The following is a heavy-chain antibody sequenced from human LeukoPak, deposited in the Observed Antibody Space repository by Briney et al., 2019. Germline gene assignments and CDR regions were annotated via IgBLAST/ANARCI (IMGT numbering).Heavy chain of an antibody. CDR2: IYSGGST. CDR3: ARDRMVATSNYYYYYGMDV. D-gene: IGHD5-12*01. CDR1: GFTVSSNY. Sequence: PGGSLRLSCAASGFTVSSNYMSWVRQAPGKGLEWVSVIYSGGSTYYADSVKGRFTISRDNSKNTLYLQMNSLRAEDTAVYYCARDRMVATSNYYYYYGMDVWGQGTTVTVSS. V-gene: IGHV3-53*01. J-gene: IGHJ6*02.